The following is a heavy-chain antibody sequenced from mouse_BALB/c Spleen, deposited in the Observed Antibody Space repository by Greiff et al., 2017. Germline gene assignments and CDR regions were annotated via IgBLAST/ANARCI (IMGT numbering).Heavy chain of an antibody. Sequence: QVQLKQSGAELVRPGTSVKVSCKASGYAFTNYLIEWVKQRPGQGLEWIGVINPGSGGTNYNEKFKGKATLTADKSSSTAYMQLSSLTSDDSAVYFCARGSSRYYAMDYWGQGTSVTVSS. CDR3: ARGSSRYYAMDY. CDR2: INPGSGGT. CDR1: GYAFTNYL. J-gene: IGHJ4*01. V-gene: IGHV1-54*01. D-gene: IGHD1-1*01.